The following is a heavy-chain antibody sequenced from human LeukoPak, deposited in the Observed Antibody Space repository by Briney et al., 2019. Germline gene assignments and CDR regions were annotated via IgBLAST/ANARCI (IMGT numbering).Heavy chain of an antibody. V-gene: IGHV3-23*01. J-gene: IGHJ4*02. CDR2: ISASGGST. Sequence: GGSLRLSCAASGFTFSSSAMSWVRQVPGNGLEWVSGISASGGSTSYADSVRGRFTISRDTSKNTLYLQMNSLRAEDTAVYYCARVPGDFWSGYLDYWGQGTLVTVSS. CDR3: ARVPGDFWSGYLDY. D-gene: IGHD3-3*01. CDR1: GFTFSSSA.